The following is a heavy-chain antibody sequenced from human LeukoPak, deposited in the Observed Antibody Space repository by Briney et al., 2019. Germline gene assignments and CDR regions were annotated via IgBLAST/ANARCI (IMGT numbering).Heavy chain of an antibody. Sequence: SETLSLTCTVSGGSISSSSYYWGWIRQPPGKGLEWIGSIYYSGSTYYNPSLKSRVTISVDTPKNQFSLKLSSVTAADTAVYYCARVRSGDADAFDIWGQGTMVTVSS. V-gene: IGHV4-39*01. D-gene: IGHD4-17*01. CDR1: GGSISSSSYY. CDR3: ARVRSGDADAFDI. J-gene: IGHJ3*02. CDR2: IYYSGST.